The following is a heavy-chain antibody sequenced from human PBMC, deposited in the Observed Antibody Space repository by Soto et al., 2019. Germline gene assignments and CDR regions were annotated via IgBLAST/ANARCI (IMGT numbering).Heavy chain of an antibody. V-gene: IGHV4-59*08. Sequence: SETLSLTCTVSGGSISSYYWSWIRQPPGKGLEWIGYIYYSGSTNYNPSLKSRVTISVDTSKNQFSLKLSSVTAADTAVYYCARHGLGGYPPGHDAFDIWGQGTMVTVSS. CDR2: IYYSGST. CDR3: ARHGLGGYPPGHDAFDI. J-gene: IGHJ3*02. CDR1: GGSISSYY. D-gene: IGHD2-15*01.